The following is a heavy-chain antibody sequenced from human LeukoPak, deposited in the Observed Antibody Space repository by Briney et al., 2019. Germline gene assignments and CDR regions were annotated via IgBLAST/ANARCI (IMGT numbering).Heavy chain of an antibody. Sequence: ASVKVSCKASGGTFSNFDISWVRQAPGQGLEWMGGIITIFGTTDYAQRFQDRLTITADKSTNTAYMELSSLRSEDTAIYYCARDIGYCSAKSCYSPMDYWGQGTLVTVSS. D-gene: IGHD2-2*01. CDR3: ARDIGYCSAKSCYSPMDY. CDR2: IITIFGTT. CDR1: GGTFSNFD. J-gene: IGHJ4*02. V-gene: IGHV1-69*06.